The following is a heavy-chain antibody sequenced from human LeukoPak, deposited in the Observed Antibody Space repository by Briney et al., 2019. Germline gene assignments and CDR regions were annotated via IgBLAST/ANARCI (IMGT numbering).Heavy chain of an antibody. V-gene: IGHV4-28*01. CDR2: IYYSGST. Sequence: PSDTRSLTCAVSGDSISSNYWWSWIRQSPEKGLEWIGYIYYSGSTHQNPSLQSRLTMSVDTSKNQFSLKLSSVTAVDTAVYYCARKGSGWYAFDIWGQGTAVTVSS. J-gene: IGHJ3*02. CDR1: GDSISSNYW. D-gene: IGHD6-19*01. CDR3: ARKGSGWYAFDI.